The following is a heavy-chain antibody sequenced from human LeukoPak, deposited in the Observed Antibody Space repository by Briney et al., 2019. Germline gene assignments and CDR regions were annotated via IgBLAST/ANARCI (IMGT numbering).Heavy chain of an antibody. D-gene: IGHD6-13*01. V-gene: IGHV1-18*01. J-gene: IGHJ4*02. CDR3: ARDQWSSSSQRNIDY. CDR2: TSAYNGNS. CDR1: GYTFTSYG. Sequence: GASVKVSCKASGYTFTSYGISWVRQAPGQGFEWMGWTSAYNGNSIYAQKLQGRVTVTTDTSTSTAYMELRSLRSDDTAVYYCARDQWSSSSQRNIDYWGQGTLVTVSS.